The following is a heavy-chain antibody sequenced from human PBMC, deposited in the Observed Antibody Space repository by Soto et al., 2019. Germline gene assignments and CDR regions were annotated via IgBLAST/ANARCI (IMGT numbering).Heavy chain of an antibody. V-gene: IGHV3-23*01. Sequence: EVQLLESGGDLVQPGGSLRLSCAASGFTFSHYTMSWVRQLPGKGLEWVSGINGGNGPTYYADSVKGRFTISRDNSQNTLYLQIDSLRVGDKAIYYGVKDKDPDGAGDFDYWVHGRLVTVS. CDR1: GFTFSHYT. CDR3: VKDKDPDGAGDFDY. J-gene: IGHJ4*01. CDR2: INGGNGPT. D-gene: IGHD4-17*01.